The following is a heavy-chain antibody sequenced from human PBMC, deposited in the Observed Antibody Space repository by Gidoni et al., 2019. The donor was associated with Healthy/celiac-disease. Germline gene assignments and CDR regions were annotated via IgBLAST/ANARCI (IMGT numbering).Heavy chain of an antibody. CDR3: AREDDSSGYYYGGAHY. V-gene: IGHV3-48*03. CDR2: ISSSGSTI. Sequence: EVQLVESGGGLVQPGGSLRLSCAASGFTFSSYEMNWVRQAPGKGLEWVSYISSSGSTIYYADSVKGRFTISRDNAKNSLYLQMNSLRAEDTAVYYCAREDDSSGYYYGGAHYWGQGTLVTVSS. CDR1: GFTFSSYE. J-gene: IGHJ4*02. D-gene: IGHD3-22*01.